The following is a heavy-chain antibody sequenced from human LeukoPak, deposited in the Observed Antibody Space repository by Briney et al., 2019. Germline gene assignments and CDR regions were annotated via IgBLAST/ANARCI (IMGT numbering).Heavy chain of an antibody. CDR2: MNPNSGNA. CDR1: GYTFTTYD. Sequence: ASVKVSCKASGYTFTTYDLNWVRQATGQGFEWMGWMNPNSGNAGYAQKFQGRVTMTRNTSIGTAYMELSNLTSEDTAVYYCARRIRGAPTDYWGQGTLVTVSS. CDR3: ARRIRGAPTDY. V-gene: IGHV1-8*01. D-gene: IGHD3-10*01. J-gene: IGHJ4*02.